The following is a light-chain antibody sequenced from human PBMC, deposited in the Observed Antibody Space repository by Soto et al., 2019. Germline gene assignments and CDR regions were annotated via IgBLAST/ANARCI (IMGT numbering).Light chain of an antibody. Sequence: DIQLAQSPSTLSASVGDRITITCRATQSINWLAWYQQKPGKAPKLLLFEASRLESGVPSRFSGSGSGTEFPLTISSLQPDDFGTYYCQHYDTYPPMWTFGQGTKVDVK. CDR2: EAS. CDR1: QSINW. V-gene: IGKV1-5*03. J-gene: IGKJ1*01. CDR3: QHYDTYPPMWT.